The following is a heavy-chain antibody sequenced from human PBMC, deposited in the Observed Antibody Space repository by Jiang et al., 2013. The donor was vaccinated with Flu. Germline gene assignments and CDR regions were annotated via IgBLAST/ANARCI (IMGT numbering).Heavy chain of an antibody. V-gene: IGHV4-59*13. D-gene: IGHD2-15*01. Sequence: LLKPSETLSLTCTVSGVSINSYYWTWIRQPPGKGLEWIGFSYYSGSTRYNPSLKSRVTISIDTSKNQVSLKLSSVTAADTAVYYCAGFCSGGGCPDHWGQGTLVTVSS. CDR2: SYYSGST. CDR3: AGFCSGGGCPDH. CDR1: GVSINSYY. J-gene: IGHJ4*02.